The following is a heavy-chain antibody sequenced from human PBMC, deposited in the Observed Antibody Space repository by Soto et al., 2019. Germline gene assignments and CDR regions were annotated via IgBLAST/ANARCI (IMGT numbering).Heavy chain of an antibody. V-gene: IGHV3-7*01. CDR2: IKQDGRQK. J-gene: IGHJ4*02. D-gene: IGHD1-26*01. CDR1: GFTFSNSW. Sequence: EVQLVESGGRLVQPGESLRLSCAASGFTFSNSWMSWVRQPPGKGLEWVAKIKQDGRQKYYVDSVKGRFTISRDNAKKSMDLQMNSLGAKDPAVYYCATSGGGLWGQGTLVTVSS. CDR3: ATSGGGL.